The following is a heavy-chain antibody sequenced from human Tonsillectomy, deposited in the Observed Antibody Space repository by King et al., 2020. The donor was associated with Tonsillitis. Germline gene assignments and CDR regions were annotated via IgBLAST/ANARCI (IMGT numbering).Heavy chain of an antibody. CDR1: GFTFRSYA. CDR3: AREIIMAAAGTTFDY. J-gene: IGHJ4*02. Sequence: VQLVESGGGVVQPGRSLRLSCGASGFTFRSYAMHWVRQAPGKGLEWVAVILYDGINKGYAESVEGRFTISRDNNKNTVYLQMNSLRPEDTGVYYCAREIIMAAAGTTFDYWGQGTLVTVSS. CDR2: ILYDGINK. V-gene: IGHV3-30-3*01. D-gene: IGHD6-13*01.